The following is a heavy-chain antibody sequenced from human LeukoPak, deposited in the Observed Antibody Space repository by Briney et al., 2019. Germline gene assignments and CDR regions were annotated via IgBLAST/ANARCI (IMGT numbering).Heavy chain of an antibody. V-gene: IGHV4-59*01. CDR1: GASIRSYY. CDR3: ARGGSGFDY. J-gene: IGHJ4*02. Sequence: RPSETLSLTCTVSGASIRSYYWSWIRQPPGKGLEWIGYMYNSGSTNYNPSLKSRVTTSVDTSKNQLSLKLSSVTAADTAVYYCARGGSGFDYWGQGTLVTVSS. D-gene: IGHD6-19*01. CDR2: MYNSGST.